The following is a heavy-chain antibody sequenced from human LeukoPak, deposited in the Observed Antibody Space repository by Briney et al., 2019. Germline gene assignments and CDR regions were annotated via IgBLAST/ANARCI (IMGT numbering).Heavy chain of an antibody. CDR1: GFTFDDYA. CDR3: ARDPHTTVGAPDY. D-gene: IGHD1-26*01. J-gene: IGHJ4*02. CDR2: ISWNSGNI. Sequence: GGSLRLSCAASGFTFDDYAMHWVRHVPGKGLEWVSGISWNSGNIGYADSVKGRFTISRDNAKNSLYLQMNSLRAEDTAVYYCARDPHTTVGAPDYWGQGTLVTVSS. V-gene: IGHV3-9*01.